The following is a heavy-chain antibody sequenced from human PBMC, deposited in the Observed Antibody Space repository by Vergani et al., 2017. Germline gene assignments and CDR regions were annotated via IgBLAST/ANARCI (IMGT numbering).Heavy chain of an antibody. D-gene: IGHD2-2*02. CDR2: IRIKNDGGTA. CDR1: GITFKNAW. Sequence: EVQVVESGGGLIKPGGSLRLSCVVSGITFKNAWINWVRQAPGKGLEWIGRIRIKNDGGTADYAAPLKGRFTISRDDSKDSAFLLVNNLKTEDTAVYFCYTDYHDYWGQGTLVTVSS. CDR3: YTDYHDY. V-gene: IGHV3-15*01. J-gene: IGHJ4*02.